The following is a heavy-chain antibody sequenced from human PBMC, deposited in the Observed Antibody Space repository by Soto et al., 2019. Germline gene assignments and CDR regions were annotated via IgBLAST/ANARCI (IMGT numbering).Heavy chain of an antibody. D-gene: IGHD2-2*01. CDR1: GGTFSSYA. CDR3: ASSPVVPAAPEYYYYYGMDV. V-gene: IGHV1-69*01. Sequence: QVQLVQSGAEVKKPGSSVKVSCKASGGTFSSYAISWVRQAPGQGLEWMGGIIPIFGTANYAQKFQGRVTITADESTSTAYMELSSLRSEDTAVYYCASSPVVPAAPEYYYYYGMDVWGQGTTVTVSS. CDR2: IIPIFGTA. J-gene: IGHJ6*02.